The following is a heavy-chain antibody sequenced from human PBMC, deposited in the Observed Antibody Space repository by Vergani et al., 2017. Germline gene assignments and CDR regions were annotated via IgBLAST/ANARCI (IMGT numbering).Heavy chain of an antibody. CDR3: AKHQSGSSWYAPLVDP. V-gene: IGHV4-61*02. D-gene: IGHD6-13*01. J-gene: IGHJ5*02. CDR1: GGSVRTSIGYY. Sequence: QVQLQESGPGLVKPSQTLSLSCTVSGGSVRTSIGYYWTWIRQPAGKTLEWIGEIFSSGTTNYNPSFKNRVTMSVDTSKNQFSLKLNSVTAADTAVYYCAKHQSGSSWYAPLVDPWGQGTLVIVSS. CDR2: IFSSGTT.